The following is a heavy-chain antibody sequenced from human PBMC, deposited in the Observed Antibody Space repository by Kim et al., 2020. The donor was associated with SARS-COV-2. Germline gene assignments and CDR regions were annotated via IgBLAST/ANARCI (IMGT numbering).Heavy chain of an antibody. D-gene: IGHD6-13*01. CDR3: ARGVYQQLGP. Sequence: GTNYAQKFQGRVTMTRDTSISTAYMEVSRLRSDDTAVYYCARGVYQQLGPWGQGTLVTVSS. J-gene: IGHJ5*02. CDR2: GT. V-gene: IGHV1-2*02.